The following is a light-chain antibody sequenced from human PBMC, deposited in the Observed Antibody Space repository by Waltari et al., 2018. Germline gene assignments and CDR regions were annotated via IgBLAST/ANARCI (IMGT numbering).Light chain of an antibody. CDR3: QQYNSYPWT. CDR1: QGLGSW. CDR2: KAS. Sequence: DIQMTPYPSTLSASVGDRVTITCRASQGLGSWLAWSQQKPGKAPDLLSYKASNLESGVPSRFSGSGYGRELTLTITSLQAENAATYYCQQYNSYPWTFGQGTKLEIK. V-gene: IGKV1-5*03. J-gene: IGKJ2*02.